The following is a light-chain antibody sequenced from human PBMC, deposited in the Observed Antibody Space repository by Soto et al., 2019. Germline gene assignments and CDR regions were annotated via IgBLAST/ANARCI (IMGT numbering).Light chain of an antibody. J-gene: IGKJ2*01. Sequence: ESMLTQSPGTLSLSPGERATLSCRASQSVSTRYLAWYQQKPGQAPRLLIYGASIRATGIPDRFSGSGSGTDLNLTISRLEPEDFEVYYCHQFGSSPPAFTFGQGTKLEI. V-gene: IGKV3-20*01. CDR3: HQFGSSPPAFT. CDR1: QSVSTRY. CDR2: GAS.